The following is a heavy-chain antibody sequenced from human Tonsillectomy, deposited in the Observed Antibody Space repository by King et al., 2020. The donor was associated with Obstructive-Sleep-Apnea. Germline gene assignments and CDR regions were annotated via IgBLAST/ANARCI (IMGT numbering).Heavy chain of an antibody. V-gene: IGHV4-34*01. CDR2: INHRGST. D-gene: IGHD3-10*01. J-gene: IGHJ4*02. CDR1: GGSFSGYY. CDR3: ASRRRRITMVRGVFFDY. Sequence: VQLQQWGAGLLKPSETLSLTCAVYGGSFSGYYWSWIRQPPGKGLEWIGEINHRGSTNYNPSLKSRVTISVDTSKNQFSLKLSPVTAADTAVYYCASRRRRITMVRGVFFDYWGQGTLVTVSS.